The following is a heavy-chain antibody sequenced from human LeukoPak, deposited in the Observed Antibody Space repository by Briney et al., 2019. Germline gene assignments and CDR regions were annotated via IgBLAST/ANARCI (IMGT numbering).Heavy chain of an antibody. D-gene: IGHD1-26*01. CDR2: INPNSGGT. Sequence: ASVKVSCKASGYTLTGYYMHWVRQAPGQGLEWMGWINPNSGGTNYAQKFQGRVTMTRDTSISTAYMELSRLRSDDTAVYSCAREAPVGAPFDYWGQGTLVTVSS. J-gene: IGHJ4*02. CDR1: GYTLTGYY. V-gene: IGHV1-2*02. CDR3: AREAPVGAPFDY.